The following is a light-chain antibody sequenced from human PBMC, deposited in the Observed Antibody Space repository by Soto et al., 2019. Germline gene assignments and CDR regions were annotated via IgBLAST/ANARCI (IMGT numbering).Light chain of an antibody. V-gene: IGKV3-11*01. J-gene: IGKJ3*01. CDR2: DAS. CDR3: QHRSNWLGT. Sequence: EIVLTQSPATLSLSPGERATLSCRASQSVGSFLAWYQQKSGQTPRLLIYDASNRAPGIPARFSGSGSGTDFTLTISSVESEDFAVYYCQHRSNWLGTFGPGTKVDIK. CDR1: QSVGSF.